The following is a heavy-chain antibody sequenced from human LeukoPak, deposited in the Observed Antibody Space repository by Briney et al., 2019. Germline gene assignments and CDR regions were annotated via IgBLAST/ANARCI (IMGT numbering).Heavy chain of an antibody. Sequence: ASVKVSCKASGGTFSSYAINWVRQAPGQGLEWMGRMKPNSDNTDSAQKFQGRVTMTTNTSISTAYMELRSLRSEDTAVYYCARPGAAAGFGYWGQGTLVTVSS. V-gene: IGHV1-8*02. J-gene: IGHJ4*02. CDR2: MKPNSDNT. CDR3: ARPGAAAGFGY. CDR1: GGTFSSYA. D-gene: IGHD6-13*01.